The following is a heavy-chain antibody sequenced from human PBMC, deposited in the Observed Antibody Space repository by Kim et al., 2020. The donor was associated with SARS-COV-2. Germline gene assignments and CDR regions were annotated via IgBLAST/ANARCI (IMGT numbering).Heavy chain of an antibody. J-gene: IGHJ4*02. D-gene: IGHD6-13*01. CDR1: GGSISSSSYY. Sequence: SETLSLTCTVSGGSISSSSYYWGWIRQPPGKGLEWIGIIYYSGSTYYNPSLKSRVTISVDTSKNQFSLKLSSVTAADTAVYYCARVPSSWYHFDYWGQGTLVTVSS. CDR3: ARVPSSWYHFDY. CDR2: IYYSGST. V-gene: IGHV4-39*07.